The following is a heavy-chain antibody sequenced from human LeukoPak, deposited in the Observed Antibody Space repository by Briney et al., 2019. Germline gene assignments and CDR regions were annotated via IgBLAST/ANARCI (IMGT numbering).Heavy chain of an antibody. D-gene: IGHD3-9*01. Sequence: GGSLRLSCAASGFTFSDYYMSWIRQAPGKGLEWVSYISSSSSYTNYADSVKGRFTIPRDNAKNSLYLQMNSLRAEDTAVYYCARDYPYYDILTGYRHDAFDIWGQGTMVTVSS. V-gene: IGHV3-11*06. CDR1: GFTFSDYY. CDR3: ARDYPYYDILTGYRHDAFDI. J-gene: IGHJ3*02. CDR2: ISSSSSYT.